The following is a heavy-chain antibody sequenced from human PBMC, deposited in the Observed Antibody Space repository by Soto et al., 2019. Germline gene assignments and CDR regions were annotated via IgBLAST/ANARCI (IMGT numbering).Heavy chain of an antibody. Sequence: QVQLQQWGAGLLKPSETLSLTCAVYGGSFSGHYWSWIRQPPGKGLEWIGEIHDSGSTNYNPSLTSRVPISVDTTKSQCSLKLNSVTAADTAVYYCARVGGNGDYEENGRHYFDYWGQGTLVTVSS. V-gene: IGHV4-34*01. CDR1: GGSFSGHY. CDR2: IHDSGST. CDR3: ARVGGNGDYEENGRHYFDY. D-gene: IGHD4-17*01. J-gene: IGHJ4*02.